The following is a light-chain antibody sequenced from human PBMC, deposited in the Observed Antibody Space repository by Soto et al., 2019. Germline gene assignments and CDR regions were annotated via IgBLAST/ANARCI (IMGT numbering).Light chain of an antibody. CDR1: QSVSSY. V-gene: IGKV3-11*01. Sequence: EIVLTQSPATLSFSPGERATLSCSASQSVSSYLAWYQQKPGQAPRLLIYDASNRATGIPARFSGSGSGTDFTLTISSLEPEDFAVYYCQQRSNWPPPFTFGPGTKVDIK. CDR2: DAS. J-gene: IGKJ3*01. CDR3: QQRSNWPPPFT.